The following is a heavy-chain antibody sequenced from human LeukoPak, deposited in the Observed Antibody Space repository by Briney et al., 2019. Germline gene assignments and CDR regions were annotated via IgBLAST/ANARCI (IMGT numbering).Heavy chain of an antibody. V-gene: IGHV4-34*01. CDR2: INHSGST. CDR1: GGSFSGYY. CDR3: ARGGIYGAIPPFWYFDY. Sequence: SETLSLTCAVYGGSFSGYYWSWIRQPPGKGLEWIGEINHSGSTNYNPSLKSRVTISVDTSKNQFSLKLSFVTAADTAVYYCARGGIYGAIPPFWYFDYWGQGTLVTVSS. D-gene: IGHD4-17*01. J-gene: IGHJ4*02.